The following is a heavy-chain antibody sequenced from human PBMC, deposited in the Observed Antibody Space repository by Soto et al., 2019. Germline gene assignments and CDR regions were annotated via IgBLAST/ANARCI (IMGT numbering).Heavy chain of an antibody. V-gene: IGHV3-21*01. CDR2: ISSSSSYI. CDR3: ARDRGREGCSGGSCYSGYYYGMDV. Sequence: GVSLRLSCAASGFNFRRYRMNWFRQAPGKGQKWVSSISSSSSYIYYADSVKARFTISRDNAKNSLYLQMNSLRAEDTAVYYCARDRGREGCSGGSCYSGYYYGMDVWGQGTTVTVSS. D-gene: IGHD2-15*01. CDR1: GFNFRRYR. J-gene: IGHJ6*02.